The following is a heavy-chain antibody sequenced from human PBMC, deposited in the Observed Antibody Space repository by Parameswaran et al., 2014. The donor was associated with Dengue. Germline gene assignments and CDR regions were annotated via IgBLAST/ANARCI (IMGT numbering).Heavy chain of an antibody. Sequence: VRQAPGKGLEWVAVIWYDGSNKYYADSVKGRFTISRDNSKNTLYLQMNSLRAEDTAVYYCARPYYYDSSPNWYFDLWAVAPWSPSPQ. CDR3: ARPYYYDSSPNWYFDL. V-gene: IGHV3-33*01. J-gene: IGHJ2*01. CDR2: IWYDGSNK. D-gene: IGHD3-22*01.